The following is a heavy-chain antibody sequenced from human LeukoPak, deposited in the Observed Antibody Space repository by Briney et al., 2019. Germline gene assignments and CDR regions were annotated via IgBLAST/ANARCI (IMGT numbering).Heavy chain of an antibody. D-gene: IGHD5-18*01. Sequence: ASVKVSCKASGYTFTGYYMHWVRQAPGQGLEWMGRINPNSGGTNYAQKFQGRVTMTRDTSISTAYMELSRLRSDDTAVYYCARDPYSYGDYWFDPWGQGTLVTVSS. CDR1: GYTFTGYY. CDR3: ARDPYSYGDYWFDP. J-gene: IGHJ5*02. CDR2: INPNSGGT. V-gene: IGHV1-2*06.